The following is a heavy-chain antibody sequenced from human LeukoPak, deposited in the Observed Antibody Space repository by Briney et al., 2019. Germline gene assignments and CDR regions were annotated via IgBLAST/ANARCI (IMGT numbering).Heavy chain of an antibody. CDR2: IRYDGSNK. D-gene: IGHD3-3*01. Sequence: PGGSLRLSCTASRFTFSRYWMSWVRQAPGKGLEWVAFIRYDGSNKYYADSVKGRFTISRDNSKNTLYLQMNSLRAEDTAVYYCAKEQGLWSGYYTTEPLGYWGQGTLVTVSS. J-gene: IGHJ4*02. CDR3: AKEQGLWSGYYTTEPLGY. V-gene: IGHV3-30*02. CDR1: RFTFSRYW.